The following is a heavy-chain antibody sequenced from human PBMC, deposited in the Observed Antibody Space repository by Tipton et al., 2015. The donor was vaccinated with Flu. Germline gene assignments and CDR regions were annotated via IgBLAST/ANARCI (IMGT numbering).Heavy chain of an antibody. Sequence: QVQLVQSGAEVKKPGASVKVSCKASGYTFSTYGISWVRQAPGQGLEWMGWISAKNGDTNYAHNLQGRVTMTTDTSTSTAYMDLWRLTSDDTAVYYCARDKGVGATYALDYWGQGTPVTVSS. V-gene: IGHV1-18*01. CDR1: GYTFSTYG. CDR2: ISAKNGDT. J-gene: IGHJ4*02. CDR3: ARDKGVGATYALDY. D-gene: IGHD1-26*01.